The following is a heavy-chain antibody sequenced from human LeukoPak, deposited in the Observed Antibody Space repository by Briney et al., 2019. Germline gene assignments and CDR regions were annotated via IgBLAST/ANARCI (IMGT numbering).Heavy chain of an antibody. Sequence: SETLCLTCTVSGGSISSYYWSWIRQPPGKGLEWIGYIYYSGSTNYNPSLKSRVTISVDTSKNQFSLKLSSVTAADTAVYYCARVLEPTNFAFDIWGQGTMVTVSS. CDR2: IYYSGST. CDR1: GGSISSYY. V-gene: IGHV4-59*01. D-gene: IGHD1-1*01. J-gene: IGHJ3*02. CDR3: ARVLEPTNFAFDI.